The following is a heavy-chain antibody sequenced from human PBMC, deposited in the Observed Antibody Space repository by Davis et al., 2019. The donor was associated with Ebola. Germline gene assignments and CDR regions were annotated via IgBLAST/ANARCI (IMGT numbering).Heavy chain of an antibody. CDR2: MNPNSGNT. Sequence: AASVTVSCKASGYTFTSYDINWVRQATGQGLEWMGWMNPNSGNTGYAQKFQGRVTMTRNTSISTAYMELSSLRSEDTAVYYCARGAIAVAGIDYWGQGTLVTVSS. D-gene: IGHD6-19*01. V-gene: IGHV1-8*01. J-gene: IGHJ4*02. CDR1: GYTFTSYD. CDR3: ARGAIAVAGIDY.